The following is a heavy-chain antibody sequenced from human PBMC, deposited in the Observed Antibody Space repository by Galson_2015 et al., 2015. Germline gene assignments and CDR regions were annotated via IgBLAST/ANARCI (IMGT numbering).Heavy chain of an antibody. CDR2: ITPLFGTA. D-gene: IGHD1-1*01. V-gene: IGHV1-69*06. CDR1: GYTFPRFY. Sequence: SVKVSCKASGYTFPRFYMHWGRQAPGQGLEWMGGITPLFGTANYAQRFQGRVTITADKSTSTAYMEMSSLRSEDTAVYFCTREMGERNDQYFVYWGQGTQVTVSS. J-gene: IGHJ4*02. CDR3: TREMGERNDQYFVY.